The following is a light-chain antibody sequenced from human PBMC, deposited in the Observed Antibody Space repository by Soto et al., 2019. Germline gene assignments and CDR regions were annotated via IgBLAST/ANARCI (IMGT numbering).Light chain of an antibody. CDR2: KAS. CDR3: LQYDNYPLT. V-gene: IGKV1-5*03. Sequence: DIHMTHSPSTVSASIGDRVTITCRASHNIGSELAWYQQKPGKAPKLLIYKASSLESGVPSTFSGSGSGTEFSLTVSSLQPDDFATYYCLQYDNYPLTFGGGTKVDI. J-gene: IGKJ4*01. CDR1: HNIGSE.